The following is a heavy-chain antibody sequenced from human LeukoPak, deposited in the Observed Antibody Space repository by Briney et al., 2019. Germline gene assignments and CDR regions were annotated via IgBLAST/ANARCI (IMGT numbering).Heavy chain of an antibody. CDR2: ISYDGSNK. CDR3: ARDGRSSGWYRGFDY. Sequence: GGSLRLSCAASGFTFSSYAMHWVRQAPGKGLEWVAVISYDGSNKYYADSVKGRFTISRDNSKNTLYLQMNSLRAEDTAVYYCARDGRSSGWYRGFDYWGQGTLVTVSS. D-gene: IGHD6-19*01. V-gene: IGHV3-30-3*01. CDR1: GFTFSSYA. J-gene: IGHJ4*02.